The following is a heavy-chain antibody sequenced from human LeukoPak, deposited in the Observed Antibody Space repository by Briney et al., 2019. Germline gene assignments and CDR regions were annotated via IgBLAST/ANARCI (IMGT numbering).Heavy chain of an antibody. V-gene: IGHV3-30*03. J-gene: IGHJ4*02. D-gene: IGHD6-19*01. Sequence: PGRSLRLSCAASGFTFSSYGMHWVRQAPGKGLEWVAVISHDGSNKYYADPVKGRFTISRDNSKNTLYLQMNSLRADDTAVYYCASLTAEQWPDYWGQGTLVAVSS. CDR1: GFTFSSYG. CDR2: ISHDGSNK. CDR3: ASLTAEQWPDY.